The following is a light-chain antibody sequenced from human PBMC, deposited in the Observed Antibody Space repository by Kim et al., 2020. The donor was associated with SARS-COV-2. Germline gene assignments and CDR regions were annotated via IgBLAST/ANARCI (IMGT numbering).Light chain of an antibody. V-gene: IGLV6-57*01. J-gene: IGLJ3*02. CDR1: SGNIAGTY. CDR3: QSYDSNIWV. Sequence: NFVLTQPRSVSDSPGKTVKISCTRSSGNIAGTYVQWYQQRPGRPPTNVIYEDDLRPSGVPDRFSGSIDRSSNSASLTISGLRTEDEADYYCQSYDSNIWVFGGGTKLTVL. CDR2: EDD.